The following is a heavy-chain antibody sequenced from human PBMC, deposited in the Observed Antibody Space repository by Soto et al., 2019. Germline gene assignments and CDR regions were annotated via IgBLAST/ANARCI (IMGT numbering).Heavy chain of an antibody. CDR1: GGSVSSGSYY. CDR3: ARDPMVRGVITPYYYYGMDV. V-gene: IGHV4-61*01. D-gene: IGHD3-10*01. Sequence: SEALSLTCTVSGGSVSSGSYYWSWIRQPTGKGLEWIGYIYYSGSTNYNPSLKSRVTISGDTSKNQFSLKLSSVTAADTAVYYCARDPMVRGVITPYYYYGMDVWGQGTTVTVSS. CDR2: IYYSGST. J-gene: IGHJ6*02.